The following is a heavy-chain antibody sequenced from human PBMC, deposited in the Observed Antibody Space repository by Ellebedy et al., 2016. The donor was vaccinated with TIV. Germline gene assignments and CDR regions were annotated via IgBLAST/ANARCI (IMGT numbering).Heavy chain of an antibody. CDR1: GFTFSSYE. D-gene: IGHD3-10*01. CDR2: ISSSGSTI. Sequence: GESLKISCAASGFTFSSYEMNWVRQAPGKGLEWVSYISSSGSTIYYADSVKGRFTISRDNAKNSLYLQMNSLRAEDTAVYYCARGGYVSGSYSIDYWGQGTLVTVSS. CDR3: ARGGYVSGSYSIDY. V-gene: IGHV3-48*03. J-gene: IGHJ4*02.